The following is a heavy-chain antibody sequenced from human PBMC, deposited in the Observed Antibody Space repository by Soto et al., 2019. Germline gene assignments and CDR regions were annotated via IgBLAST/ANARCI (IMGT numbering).Heavy chain of an antibody. Sequence: GGSLRLSCAASGFTFSSYSMNWVRQAPGKGLEWVSSISSSGSYIYYADSVKGRFTISRDNSMNSLFLQMNSLRAEDTAVYYCYCARLSGSPDSFDIWGQGTLVTVSS. V-gene: IGHV3-21*01. CDR3: YCARLSGSPDSFDI. D-gene: IGHD2-15*01. CDR1: GFTFSSYS. CDR2: ISSSGSYI. J-gene: IGHJ3*02.